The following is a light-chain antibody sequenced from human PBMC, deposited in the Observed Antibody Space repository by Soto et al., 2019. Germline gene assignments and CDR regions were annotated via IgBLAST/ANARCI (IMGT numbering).Light chain of an antibody. CDR2: DVN. J-gene: IGLJ1*01. CDR3: CSYAGTFTYV. CDR1: SSDVDVFDY. V-gene: IGLV2-11*01. Sequence: QSVLTHPRSVSGSPGQSVTISCTATSSDVDVFDYVSWYQQHPGKAPKLIIYDVNQRPSGVPDRFSGSMSGNSASLTISGLQAEDEADYYCCSYAGTFTYVFGTGTKLTVL.